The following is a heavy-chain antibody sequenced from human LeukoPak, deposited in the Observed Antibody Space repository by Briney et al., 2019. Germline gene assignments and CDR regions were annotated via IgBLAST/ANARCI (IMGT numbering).Heavy chain of an antibody. D-gene: IGHD5-12*01. CDR1: GFTFSSYW. CDR3: TTIRPGY. CDR2: IKDGGTTT. J-gene: IGHJ4*02. V-gene: IGHV3-74*01. Sequence: GGSLRLSCAASGFTFSSYWIHWVRHGPGKGLVWVSRIKDGGTTTDYADSVKGRFTTHRDDAKNTLYLQTNSLRAEDTAVYYCTTIRPGYWGQGTLVTVSP.